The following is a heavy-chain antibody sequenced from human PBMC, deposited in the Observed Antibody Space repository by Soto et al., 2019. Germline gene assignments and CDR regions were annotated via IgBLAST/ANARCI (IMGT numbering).Heavy chain of an antibody. J-gene: IGHJ4*02. V-gene: IGHV4-30-2*01. CDR3: AREGYGVTSHFDS. CDR2: IYHSGST. CDR1: GGSISSGGYS. D-gene: IGHD4-17*01. Sequence: QLQLQESGSGLVKPSQTLSLTCAVSGGSISSGGYSWSWIRQPPGKGLEWIGYIYHSGSTYHNPSLRSRVTIPVDRSKNKSSLKLTSVTAAATAGYYWAREGYGVTSHFDSWGQGPWSPSPQ.